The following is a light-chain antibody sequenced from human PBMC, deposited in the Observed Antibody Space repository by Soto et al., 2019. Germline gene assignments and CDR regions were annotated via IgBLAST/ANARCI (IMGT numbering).Light chain of an antibody. V-gene: IGLV2-14*01. J-gene: IGLJ2*01. CDR3: TSDTTITAHV. CDR2: DVS. CDR1: SSDVGAYNY. Sequence: QSALTQPASVSGSPGQSITISCTGTSSDVGAYNYVSWYQQHPGKAPKLMIYDVSNRPSGVSNRFSGSKSGNTASLTISGLQAEDDADYYCTSDTTITAHVFGGGTKVTVL.